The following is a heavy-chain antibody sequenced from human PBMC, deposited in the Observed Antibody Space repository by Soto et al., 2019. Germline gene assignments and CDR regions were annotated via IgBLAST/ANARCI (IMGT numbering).Heavy chain of an antibody. V-gene: IGHV1-3*01. CDR1: GYTFTSYA. D-gene: IGHD2-8*01. CDR2: INAGNGNT. J-gene: IGHJ4*02. CDR3: ARQGLGLMVYAISY. Sequence: ASVKVSCKASGYTFTSYAMHWVRQAPGQRLEWMGWINAGNGNTKYSQKFQGQVTISADKSISTAYLQWSSLKASDTAMYYCARQGLGLMVYAISYWGQGTLVTVSS.